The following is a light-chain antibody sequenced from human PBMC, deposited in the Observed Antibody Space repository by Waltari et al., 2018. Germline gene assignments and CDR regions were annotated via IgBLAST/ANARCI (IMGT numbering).Light chain of an antibody. J-gene: IGKJ1*01. CDR2: AAS. CDR1: QSISNY. V-gene: IGKV1-39*01. CDR3: QQSSSSFWT. Sequence: DTQMTQSPSSLSASVGARVTITCRASQSISNYLNWYQQKPGEAPKILIYAASSLQSGVPSRFSGSGSGTDFTLTISSLQPEDFATYYCQQSSSSFWTFGQGTKVEIK.